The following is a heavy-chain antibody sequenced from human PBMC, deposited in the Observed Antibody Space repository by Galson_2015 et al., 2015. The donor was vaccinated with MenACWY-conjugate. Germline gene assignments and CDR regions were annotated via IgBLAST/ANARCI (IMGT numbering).Heavy chain of an antibody. J-gene: IGHJ3*02. CDR2: IRDIGNDK. D-gene: IGHD6-19*01. CDR1: GFTFSRNG. V-gene: IGHV3-30*02. Sequence: SLRLSCAASGFTFSRNGMHWVRQSPGKGLEWVAWIRDIGNDKSYADSVTGRFTISRDNSKSTVSLQMNNLRAEDTAEYYCAKDAQWSFDIWGQGTMATVSS. CDR3: AKDAQWSFDI.